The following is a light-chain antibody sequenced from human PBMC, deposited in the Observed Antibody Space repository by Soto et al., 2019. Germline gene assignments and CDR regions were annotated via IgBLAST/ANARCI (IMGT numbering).Light chain of an antibody. Sequence: DIQMTQSPSTLSGSVGDRVTITCRASQTISSWLAWYQQKPGKAPKLLIYKASTLKSEVPSRFSVSGSGIEFTLTISSLQSDAFANSHCEHYKSYSVAFVKMIKVEVK. CDR3: EHYKSYSVA. CDR1: QTISSW. CDR2: KAS. V-gene: IGKV1-5*03. J-gene: IGKJ1*01.